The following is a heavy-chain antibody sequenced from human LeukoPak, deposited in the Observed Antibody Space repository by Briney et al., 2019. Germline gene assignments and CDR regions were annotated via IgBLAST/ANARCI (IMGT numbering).Heavy chain of an antibody. V-gene: IGHV1-2*02. D-gene: IGHD1-26*01. CDR2: INPNCGGT. J-gene: IGHJ5*02. Sequence: GASVSVSYTPAQYTFTYSYIHWVGQAPGQGREGRRWINPNCGGTNYAQKFQGRVTMTRDTSISTAYMELGRLRSDDTAVYYCARVSYSGSYYNWFDPWGQGTLVTVSA. CDR1: QYTFTYSY. CDR3: ARVSYSGSYYNWFDP.